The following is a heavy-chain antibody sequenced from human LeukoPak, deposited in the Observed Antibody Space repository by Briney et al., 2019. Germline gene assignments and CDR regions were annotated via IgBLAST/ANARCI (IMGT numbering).Heavy chain of an antibody. J-gene: IGHJ6*03. D-gene: IGHD1-26*01. V-gene: IGHV3-53*01. Sequence: PGGSLRLSCAASGFTFSNYRMSWVRQAPGKGLEWLTVIYSGGDTCYIVSVKGRFAISRDNSRNTVYLQMNSLRADDTAVYYCARRRATVDYSMDVWGKGTTVTVSS. CDR2: IYSGGDT. CDR1: GFTFSNYR. CDR3: ARRRATVDYSMDV.